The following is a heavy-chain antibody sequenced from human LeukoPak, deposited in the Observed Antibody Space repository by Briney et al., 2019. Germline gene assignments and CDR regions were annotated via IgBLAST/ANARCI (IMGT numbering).Heavy chain of an antibody. Sequence: GGSLRLSCAASGFIFSTYGMHWVRQAPGKGLEWVAVISYDGSNKYYADSVKGRFTISRDNSKNTLYLQMNSLRAEDTAVYYCGKGPSPIVVVGDSFDIWGQGTMVTVSS. CDR1: GFIFSTYG. D-gene: IGHD2-15*01. CDR3: GKGPSPIVVVGDSFDI. J-gene: IGHJ3*02. CDR2: ISYDGSNK. V-gene: IGHV3-30*18.